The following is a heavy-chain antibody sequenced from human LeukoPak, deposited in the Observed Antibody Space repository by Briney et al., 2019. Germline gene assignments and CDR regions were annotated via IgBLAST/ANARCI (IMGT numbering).Heavy chain of an antibody. CDR3: ARVGFGELLLERYFDY. J-gene: IGHJ4*02. D-gene: IGHD3-10*01. CDR2: INHSGST. Sequence: SETLSLTCAVYGGSFSGYYWSWIRQPPGKGLEWIGEINHSGSTNYNPSLKGRVTISVDTSKNQFSLKLSSVTAADTAVYYCARVGFGELLLERYFDYWGQGTLVTVSS. V-gene: IGHV4-34*01. CDR1: GGSFSGYY.